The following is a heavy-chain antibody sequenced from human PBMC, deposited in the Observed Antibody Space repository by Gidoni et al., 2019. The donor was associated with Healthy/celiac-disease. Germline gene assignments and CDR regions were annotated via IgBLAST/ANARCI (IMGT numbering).Heavy chain of an antibody. J-gene: IGHJ4*02. D-gene: IGHD3-22*01. CDR1: GFTFDDYA. Sequence: EVQLVASGGGLVQPGRSLRLSCASSGFTFDDYAMHWVRQAPGKGLEWVSGISWNSGSIGYADSVKGRFTISRDNAKNSLYLQMNSLRAEDTALYYCAKGGKYYYYDSSGRFDYWGQGTLVTVSS. V-gene: IGHV3-9*01. CDR2: ISWNSGSI. CDR3: AKGGKYYYYDSSGRFDY.